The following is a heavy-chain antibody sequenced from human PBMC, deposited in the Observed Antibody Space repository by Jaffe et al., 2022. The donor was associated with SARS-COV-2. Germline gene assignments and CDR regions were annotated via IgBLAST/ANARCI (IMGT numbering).Heavy chain of an antibody. V-gene: IGHV3-21*01. D-gene: IGHD1-7*01. J-gene: IGHJ6*02. CDR3: ARDPGTYPNTLYYYYGMDV. Sequence: EVQLVESGGGLVKPGGSLRLSCAASGFTFSSYSMNWVRQAPGKGLEWVSSISSSSSYIYYADSVKGRFTISRDNAKNSLYLQMNSLRAEDTAVYYCARDPGTYPNTLYYYYGMDVWGQGTTVTVSS. CDR2: ISSSSSYI. CDR1: GFTFSSYS.